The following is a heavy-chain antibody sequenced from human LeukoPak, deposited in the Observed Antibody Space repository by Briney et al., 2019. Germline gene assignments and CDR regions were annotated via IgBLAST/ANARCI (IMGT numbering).Heavy chain of an antibody. CDR1: GGSISSNNW. J-gene: IGHJ4*02. D-gene: IGHD2/OR15-2a*01. Sequence: SETLSLTCAVSGGSISSNNWWSWVRQPPGKGLEWIGEISHSGSTGYNPSLKSRVTISVDKSKNHFSLKLSSVTAADTAVYYCARNMVGETTFDYWGQGTLVSVSS. CDR3: ARNMVGETTFDY. CDR2: ISHSGST. V-gene: IGHV4-4*02.